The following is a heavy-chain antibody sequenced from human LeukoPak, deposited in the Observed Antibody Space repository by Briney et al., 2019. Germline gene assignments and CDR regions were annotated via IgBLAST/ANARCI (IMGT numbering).Heavy chain of an antibody. D-gene: IGHD5-18*01. CDR2: IHYSGST. V-gene: IGHV4-59*12. CDR3: ARILGYSYGQADY. Sequence: PSETLSLTCTVSGGSISSYYWNWIRQPPGKGLEWIGYIHYSGSTNYNPSLKSRVTISVDTSKNQFSLRLSSVTAADTAVYYCARILGYSYGQADYWGQGTLVTVSS. J-gene: IGHJ4*02. CDR1: GGSISSYY.